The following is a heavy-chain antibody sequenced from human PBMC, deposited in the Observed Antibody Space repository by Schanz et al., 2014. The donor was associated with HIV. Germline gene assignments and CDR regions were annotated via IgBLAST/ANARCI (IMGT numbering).Heavy chain of an antibody. CDR3: ALSRPSGYGGSWYFDL. CDR2: ISGSSIT. Sequence: EVQLLESGGGLVQPGGSLRLSCAASGFTFSSYAMSWVRQAPGKGLEWVSAISGSSITYSADSVKGRFTISRDNSKNTLYLKMNSLRAEDTAVYYCALSRPSGYGGSWYFDLWGRGTLVAVSS. D-gene: IGHD2-15*01. J-gene: IGHJ2*01. V-gene: IGHV3-23*01. CDR1: GFTFSSYA.